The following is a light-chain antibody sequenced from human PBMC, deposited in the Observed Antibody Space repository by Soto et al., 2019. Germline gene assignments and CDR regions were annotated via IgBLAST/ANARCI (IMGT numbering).Light chain of an antibody. CDR3: QQYGTSPCT. V-gene: IGKV3-20*01. CDR2: GAS. Sequence: EIVLTQSPGTLSLSPGERATLSCRASQSASSSYLAWYQQKPGQAPRLLIYGASNRATGIPDRFSGSGSGTDFTLTISRLEPEDFAVYYCQQYGTSPCTFGQGTKLEIK. CDR1: QSASSSY. J-gene: IGKJ2*02.